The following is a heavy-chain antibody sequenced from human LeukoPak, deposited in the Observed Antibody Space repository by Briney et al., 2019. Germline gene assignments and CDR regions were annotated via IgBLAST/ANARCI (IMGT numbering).Heavy chain of an antibody. CDR1: GGTFSSYA. CDR3: ARGGGSYSILFYFDY. Sequence: VASVKVSCKASGGTFSSYAISWVRQAPGQGLEWMEWISAYNGNTNYAQKLQGRVTMTTDTSTSTAYMELRSLRSDDTAVYYCARGGGSYSILFYFDYWGQGTLVTVSS. V-gene: IGHV1-18*01. J-gene: IGHJ4*02. CDR2: ISAYNGNT. D-gene: IGHD1-26*01.